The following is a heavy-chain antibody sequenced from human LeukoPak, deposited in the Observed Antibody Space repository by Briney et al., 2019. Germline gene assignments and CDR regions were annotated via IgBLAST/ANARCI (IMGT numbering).Heavy chain of an antibody. D-gene: IGHD3-10*01. CDR2: IIPIFGTA. CDR1: GGTFSSYA. V-gene: IGHV1-69*06. J-gene: IGHJ3*02. Sequence: ASVKVSCKASGGTFSSYAIGWVRQAPGQGLEWMGGIIPIFGTANYAQKFQGRVTITADKSTSTAYMELSSLRPEDTAVYYCARGDYYGSGSYAYAFDIWGQGTMVTVSS. CDR3: ARGDYYGSGSYAYAFDI.